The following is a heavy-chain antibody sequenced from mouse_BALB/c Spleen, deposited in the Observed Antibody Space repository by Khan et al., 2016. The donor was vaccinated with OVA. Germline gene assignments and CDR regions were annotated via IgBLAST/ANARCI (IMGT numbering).Heavy chain of an antibody. Sequence: EVKLEESGGGLVQPGGSMKLSCAASGFTFSDAWMDWVRQSPEKGLEWVAEIRNKADNHATYYAESVKGRFTFSRDDSKSSVYLQMNSLRAEDTGIYYCSTDLDGYYPYYYAMDYWGQGTSVTVSS. V-gene: IGHV6-6*01. CDR2: IRNKADNHAT. CDR3: STDLDGYYPYYYAMDY. CDR1: GFTFSDAW. D-gene: IGHD2-3*01. J-gene: IGHJ4*01.